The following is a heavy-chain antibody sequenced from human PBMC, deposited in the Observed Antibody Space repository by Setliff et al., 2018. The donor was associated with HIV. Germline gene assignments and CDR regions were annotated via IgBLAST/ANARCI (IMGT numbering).Heavy chain of an antibody. CDR3: ARYFYASSSSAIDA. CDR1: GFTFNSYA. J-gene: IGHJ5*02. Sequence: GGSLRLSCAASGFTFNSYAMSWVRQAPGKGLEWVATMSGSTGDTYYADSVKGRFTISRDNSKNTLSLQMNSLGAEDTAVYFCARYFYASSSSAIDAWGQGMPVTVSS. V-gene: IGHV3-23*01. CDR2: MSGSTGDT. D-gene: IGHD3-16*01.